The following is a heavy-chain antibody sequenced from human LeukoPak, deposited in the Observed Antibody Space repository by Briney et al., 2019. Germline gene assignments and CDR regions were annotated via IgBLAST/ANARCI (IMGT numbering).Heavy chain of an antibody. CDR3: ASSGKGELELHELGDAFDI. J-gene: IGHJ3*02. V-gene: IGHV1-69*05. CDR1: GGTFSSYA. CDR2: IIPIFGTA. D-gene: IGHD1-7*01. Sequence: GASVKVSCKASGGTFSSYAISWVRQAPGQGLEWMGGIIPIFGTANYAQKFQGRVTITTDESTSTAYMELSSLRSEDTAVYYCASSGKGELELHELGDAFDIWGQGTMVTVSS.